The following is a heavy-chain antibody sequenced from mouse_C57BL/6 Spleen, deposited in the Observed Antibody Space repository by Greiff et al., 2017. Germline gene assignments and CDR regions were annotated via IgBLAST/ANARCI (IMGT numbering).Heavy chain of an antibody. CDR2: IYPGGGYT. Sequence: QVQLKESGAELVRPGTSVKMSCKASGYTFTNYWIGWAKQRPGHGLEWIGDIYPGGGYTNYNEKFKGKATLTADKSSSTAYMQFSSLTSEDSAIYYCARILLRSYDFDYWGQGTTLTVSS. CDR3: ARILLRSYDFDY. CDR1: GYTFTNYW. J-gene: IGHJ2*01. D-gene: IGHD1-1*01. V-gene: IGHV1-63*01.